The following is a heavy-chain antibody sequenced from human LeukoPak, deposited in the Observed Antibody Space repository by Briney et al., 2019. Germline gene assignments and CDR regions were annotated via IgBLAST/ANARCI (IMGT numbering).Heavy chain of an antibody. V-gene: IGHV3-48*01. CDR2: IGTTSGVI. D-gene: IGHD2-21*02. CDR3: ARFRTWGDKAFDY. J-gene: IGHJ4*02. Sequence: GGSLRLSCAASGFTFNAFGMNWVRQAPGKGLEWVSYIGTTSGVIYHADSVKGRFTISRDSAKNSLYLQMNSLRAEDTAVYYCARFRTWGDKAFDYWGQGTLVTVSS. CDR1: GFTFNAFG.